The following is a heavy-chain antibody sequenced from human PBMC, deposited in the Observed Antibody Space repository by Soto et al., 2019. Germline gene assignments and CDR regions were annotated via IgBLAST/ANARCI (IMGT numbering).Heavy chain of an antibody. CDR2: IYYSGST. CDR3: ARKVVAATFSPYYFDY. D-gene: IGHD2-15*01. Sequence: KASETLSLTCTVSGGSISSSSYYWGWIRQPPGKGLEWIGSIYYSGSTYYNPSLKSRVTISVDTSKNQFSLKLSSVTAADTAVYYCARKVVAATFSPYYFDYWGQGTLVTVSS. J-gene: IGHJ4*02. V-gene: IGHV4-39*01. CDR1: GGSISSSSYY.